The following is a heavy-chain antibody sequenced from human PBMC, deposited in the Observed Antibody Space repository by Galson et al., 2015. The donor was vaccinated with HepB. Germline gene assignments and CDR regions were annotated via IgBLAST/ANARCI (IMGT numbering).Heavy chain of an antibody. CDR2: ISSGGHYI. CDR1: GFTFTDYY. V-gene: IGHV3-11*06. Sequence: SLRLSCAASGFTFTDYYMSWIRQSPGKGLEWVAYISSGGHYIKYAYSVKGRFTISRDNGKNSVSLQMDILRGEDTGVYYCAKDQTRGDYGDSYGYFDYWGQGTLVAVSS. D-gene: IGHD4-17*01. J-gene: IGHJ4*02. CDR3: AKDQTRGDYGDSYGYFDY.